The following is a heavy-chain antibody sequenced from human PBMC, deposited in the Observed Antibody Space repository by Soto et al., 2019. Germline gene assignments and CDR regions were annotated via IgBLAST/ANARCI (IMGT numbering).Heavy chain of an antibody. CDR2: TYYRSKWYN. D-gene: IGHD3-10*01. CDR3: ARGYYGSGRLYNWFDP. Sequence: SQPVSLTCAISGASVSSNSAAWNWIRQSPSRGLEWLGRTYYRSKWYNDYAVSVKSRITINPDTSKNQFSLQLNSVTPEDTAVYYCARGYYGSGRLYNWFDPWGQGTLVTVSS. V-gene: IGHV6-1*01. CDR1: GASVSSNSAA. J-gene: IGHJ5*02.